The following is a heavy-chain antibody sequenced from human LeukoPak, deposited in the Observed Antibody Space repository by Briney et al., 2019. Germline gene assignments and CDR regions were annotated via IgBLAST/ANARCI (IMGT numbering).Heavy chain of an antibody. CDR2: INHSGST. J-gene: IGHJ5*02. D-gene: IGHD3-10*01. Sequence: PSETLSLTCAVYGGSFSGYYWSWIRQPPGKGLEWIGEINHSGSTSYNPSLKSRVTISVDTSKNQFSLKLSSVTAADTAVYYCASDTYYYGSGSYYNGRGWFDPWGQGTLVTVSS. CDR1: GGSFSGYY. V-gene: IGHV4-34*01. CDR3: ASDTYYYGSGSYYNGRGWFDP.